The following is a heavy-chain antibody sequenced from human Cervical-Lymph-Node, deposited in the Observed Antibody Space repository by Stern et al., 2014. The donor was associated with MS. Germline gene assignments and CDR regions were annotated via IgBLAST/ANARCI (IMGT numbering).Heavy chain of an antibody. CDR2: ITVYNGNT. Sequence: VQLVQSGAEVKKPGASVNVSCKASGYTFSSFAITWVRQAPGQGLEWMGTITVYNGNTNYAQRVQDRVTMTTDTSTNTAYMEVRTRRSDPTALFSWGGVLGPPRHWRQGTLVTVSS. V-gene: IGHV1-18*01. CDR3: GGVLGPPRH. CDR1: GYTFSSFA. D-gene: IGHD3-16*01. J-gene: IGHJ4*02.